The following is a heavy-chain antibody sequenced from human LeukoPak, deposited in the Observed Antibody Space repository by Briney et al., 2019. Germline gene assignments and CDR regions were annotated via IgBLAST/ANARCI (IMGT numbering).Heavy chain of an antibody. V-gene: IGHV3-23*01. Sequence: GGSLRLSCAASGFTFSSYAMSWVRQAPGKGLEWVSVVRGNGGATYYADSVEGRFIVSGDYSKDTVYLQMNSLRAEDTALYYCAKALGCSDYSFDCWGQGTLVTVSS. CDR1: GFTFSSYA. J-gene: IGHJ4*02. D-gene: IGHD6-25*01. CDR3: AKALGCSDYSFDC. CDR2: VRGNGGAT.